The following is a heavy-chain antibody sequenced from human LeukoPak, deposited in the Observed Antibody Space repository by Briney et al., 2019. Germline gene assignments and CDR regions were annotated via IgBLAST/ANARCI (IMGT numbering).Heavy chain of an antibody. V-gene: IGHV3-48*04. CDR2: ISSSGSTI. J-gene: IGHJ4*02. CDR3: ARDNYYGSGTIDY. Sequence: GGSLRLSCAASGFTFSSYSMNWVRQAPGKGLEWVSYISSSGSTIYYADSVKGRFTISRGNAKNSLYLQMNSLRAEDTAVYYCARDNYYGSGTIDYWGQGTLVTVSS. D-gene: IGHD3-10*01. CDR1: GFTFSSYS.